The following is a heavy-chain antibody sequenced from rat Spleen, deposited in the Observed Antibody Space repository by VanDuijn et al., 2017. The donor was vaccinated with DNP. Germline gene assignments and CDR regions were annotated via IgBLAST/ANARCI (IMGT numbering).Heavy chain of an antibody. V-gene: IGHV2-72*01. Sequence: VQLQESGPGLVKPSQSLSLTCTVSGFSLTSTGVGWVRQGLGKGLVWMGTIWAGGSTNYNSAVQSRLSISRDTSKSQLFLKMNSLKPEDTGTYFCARHSPRRVWGYFDFWGPGTMVTVSS. CDR1: GFSLTSTG. J-gene: IGHJ1*01. CDR3: ARHSPRRVWGYFDF. D-gene: IGHD1-11*01. CDR2: IWAGGST.